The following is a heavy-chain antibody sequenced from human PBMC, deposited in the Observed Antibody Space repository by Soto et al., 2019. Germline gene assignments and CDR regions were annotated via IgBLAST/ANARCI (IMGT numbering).Heavy chain of an antibody. CDR2: IYHSGST. CDR1: GGSISSGGYS. V-gene: IGHV4-30-2*01. J-gene: IGHJ5*02. Sequence: QLQLQESGSGLVRPSQTLSLTCAVSGGSISSGGYSWNWIRQPPGKGLEWIGYIYHSGSTLYNPSLKRRVTTSVDKSKNQFSLKLTSVTAADTAVYYSARHQLEGNWFDPWGQGTLVTGSS. CDR3: ARHQLEGNWFDP. D-gene: IGHD1-1*01.